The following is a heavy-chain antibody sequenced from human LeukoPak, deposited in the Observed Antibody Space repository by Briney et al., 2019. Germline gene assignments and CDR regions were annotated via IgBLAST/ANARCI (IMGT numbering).Heavy chain of an antibody. CDR1: GDTFTSQY. CDR2: IKPHDGST. Sequence: ASVKVSCRTFGDTFTSQYIQWVRQAPGQGLEWMGLIKPHDGSTFYAQSLQGRVTLTRDTSTSTVYVDLSSLRSEDTAIYFCARNNVGSSGWTGLGFWGQGTLVTVSS. V-gene: IGHV1-46*04. J-gene: IGHJ4*02. D-gene: IGHD6-19*01. CDR3: ARNNVGSSGWTGLGF.